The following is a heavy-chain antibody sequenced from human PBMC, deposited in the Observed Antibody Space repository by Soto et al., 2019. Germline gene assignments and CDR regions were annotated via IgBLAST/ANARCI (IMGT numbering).Heavy chain of an antibody. CDR2: MNPGSGKT. CDR3: ARLASAGTLNWFDP. J-gene: IGHJ5*02. V-gene: IGHV1-8*02. CDR1: VYTFSNFD. D-gene: IGHD3-10*01. Sequence: ASVKLSCEDTVYTFSNFDISWLRQATGQGLEWMGWMNPGSGKTGYSNKVQGRVTMTRDASTATAHLELSSLPAEDTAVYYCARLASAGTLNWFDPRGQGTLVTVSS.